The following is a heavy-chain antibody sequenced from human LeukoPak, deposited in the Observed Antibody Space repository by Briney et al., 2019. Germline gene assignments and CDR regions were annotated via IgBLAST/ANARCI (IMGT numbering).Heavy chain of an antibody. CDR2: IYTSGST. D-gene: IGHD6-19*01. CDR1: GGSISSGSYY. CDR3: AREAQWLVLYYFDY. J-gene: IGHJ4*02. Sequence: SETLSLTCTVSGGSISSGSYYWSWIRQPAGKGLEWIGRIYTSGSTNYNPSLKSRVTISVDTSKNQFSLKLSSVTAADTAVYYCAREAQWLVLYYFDYWGQGTLVTVSS. V-gene: IGHV4-61*02.